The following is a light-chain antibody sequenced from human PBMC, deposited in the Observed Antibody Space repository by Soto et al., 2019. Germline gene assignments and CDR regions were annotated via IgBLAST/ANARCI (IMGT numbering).Light chain of an antibody. CDR2: GAS. V-gene: IGKV3-15*01. CDR3: QQYNTWPPIP. J-gene: IGKJ5*01. Sequence: EIVMTQSQATLSVSPGERATLSCRASQSVSSNLAWYQQKPGQAPMLLIFGASTRATGIPARFSGSGSGTEFTLTIGSLQSEDFAVYYCQQYNTWPPIPFGPGTRLDIK. CDR1: QSVSSN.